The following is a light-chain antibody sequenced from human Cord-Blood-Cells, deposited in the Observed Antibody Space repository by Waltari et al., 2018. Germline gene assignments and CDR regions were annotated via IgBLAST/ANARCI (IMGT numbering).Light chain of an antibody. CDR3: SSYTSSSTWV. CDR2: DVS. J-gene: IGLJ3*02. Sequence: QSALTQPASVAGSPGQSITISCTGTSSDVGGYSYVSWYQPHPGKAPQLMIYDVSNRPSGVSNRFSGSKSGNTASLTISGLQAEDEADYYCSSYTSSSTWVFGGGTKLTVL. CDR1: SSDVGGYSY. V-gene: IGLV2-14*01.